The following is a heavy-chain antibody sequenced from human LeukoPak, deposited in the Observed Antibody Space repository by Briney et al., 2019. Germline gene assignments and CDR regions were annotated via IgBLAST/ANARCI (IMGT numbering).Heavy chain of an antibody. Sequence: GGSLRLSCAASRFTVSSNYMSWVRQAPGKGLEWVSVIYSGGSTYYADPVKGRFTISRDNSKNTLYLQMNSLRAEDTAVYYCAREAEYYDSSGYYSSYFDYWGQGTLVTVSS. CDR3: AREAEYYDSSGYYSSYFDY. V-gene: IGHV3-53*01. CDR1: RFTVSSNY. D-gene: IGHD3-22*01. J-gene: IGHJ4*02. CDR2: IYSGGST.